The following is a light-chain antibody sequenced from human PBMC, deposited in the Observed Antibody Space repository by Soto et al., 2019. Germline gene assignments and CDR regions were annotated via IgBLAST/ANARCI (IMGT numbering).Light chain of an antibody. V-gene: IGLV1-44*01. CDR3: AAWDDSLNGYV. J-gene: IGLJ1*01. CDR2: SNN. Sequence: QSVLTLPPSASATPGPSVTSSCSGSSSNIGSNTLNWYQQLPGTAPKLLIYSNNQRPSGVPDRVSGAKSGTSASLAISGLQSEDEADYSCAAWDDSLNGYVSGTGTKGTV. CDR1: SSNIGSNT.